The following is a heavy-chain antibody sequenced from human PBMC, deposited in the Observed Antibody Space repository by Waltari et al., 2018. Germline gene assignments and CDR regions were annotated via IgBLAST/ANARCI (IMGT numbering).Heavy chain of an antibody. CDR3: AKDDNTIFGVGIDN. CDR2: ISNDGSKK. Sequence: QVHLVASGGGVVQPGGSLRLSCPASGLPFRSHGMHWVRQAPGKGLGRVAIISNDGSKKYYVDSVKGRFTISRDNSKSTLYLQMNSLRAQDTAVYYCAKDDNTIFGVGIDNWGQGTLVTVSS. CDR1: GLPFRSHG. D-gene: IGHD3-3*01. J-gene: IGHJ4*02. V-gene: IGHV3-30*18.